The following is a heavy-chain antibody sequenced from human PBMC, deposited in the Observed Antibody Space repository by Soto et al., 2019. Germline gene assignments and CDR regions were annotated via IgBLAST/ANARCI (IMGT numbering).Heavy chain of an antibody. CDR3: VRVEANTFHI. J-gene: IGHJ3*02. V-gene: IGHV3-74*03. Sequence: GGSLRLSCAASGFTFSRYWMHWVRQAPGKGLVWVSRINEDASTTTYADSVKGRFTISRDNAKNTLYLQMNRLRAEDTSVYYCVRVEANTFHIWGQGTMVTVSS. CDR1: GFTFSRYW. CDR2: INEDASTT.